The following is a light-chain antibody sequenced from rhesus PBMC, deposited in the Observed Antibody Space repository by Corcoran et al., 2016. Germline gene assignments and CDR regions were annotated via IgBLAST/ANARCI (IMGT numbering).Light chain of an antibody. CDR3: QQYNTLPRT. CDR1: QAISSY. J-gene: IGKJ1*01. Sequence: IQMTQSPSSLSASVGDRVTITCRASQAISSYLNWFQQKPGRAPKLLIYYGNRLEGGVPSRFGGSGSGTEFTLTISSLQPEDFATYYCQQYNTLPRTFGQGTTVDIK. CDR2: YGN. V-gene: IGKV1-32*01.